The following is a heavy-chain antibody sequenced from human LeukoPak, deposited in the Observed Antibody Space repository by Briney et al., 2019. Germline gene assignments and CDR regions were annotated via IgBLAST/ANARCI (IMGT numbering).Heavy chain of an antibody. CDR1: GLTFSSYA. J-gene: IGHJ4*02. Sequence: GGSLRLSCLASGLTFSSYAMHWVRQAPGKGLEYVSGINNNGGSTYYADSVMGRFTISRDNSKDTLYLQMSSLRVEDTAVYYCVPYGDSVFDYWGQGTQVTVSS. D-gene: IGHD4-17*01. V-gene: IGHV3-64D*09. CDR2: INNNGGST. CDR3: VPYGDSVFDY.